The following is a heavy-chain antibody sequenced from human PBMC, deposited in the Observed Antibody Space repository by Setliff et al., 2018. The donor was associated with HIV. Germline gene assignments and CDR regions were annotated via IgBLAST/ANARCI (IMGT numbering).Heavy chain of an antibody. D-gene: IGHD3-9*01. V-gene: IGHV1-69*05. Sequence: ASVKVSCKASGGTVSSYAINWVRQAPGQGLEWMGGIIPIFGPANYAQKFQDRVTITTDESTSTAYMELSSLKSEDTAVYYCARGFEVESSGWFDPWGQGTLVTVSS. J-gene: IGHJ5*02. CDR3: ARGFEVESSGWFDP. CDR1: GGTVSSYA. CDR2: IIPIFGPA.